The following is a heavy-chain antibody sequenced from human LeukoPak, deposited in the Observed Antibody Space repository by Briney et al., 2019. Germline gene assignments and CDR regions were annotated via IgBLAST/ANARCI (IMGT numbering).Heavy chain of an antibody. CDR1: GASIDSGDYY. Sequence: SQTLSLTCTVSGASIDSGDYYWSWIGQSPVKGLEWIGYIYYSGSTNYNPSLKSRVTISVDTSKNQFSLKLSSVTAADTAVYYCARTRGSGSYRINFDYWGQGTLVTVSS. CDR3: ARTRGSGSYRINFDY. J-gene: IGHJ4*02. CDR2: IYYSGST. D-gene: IGHD1-26*01. V-gene: IGHV4-30-4*01.